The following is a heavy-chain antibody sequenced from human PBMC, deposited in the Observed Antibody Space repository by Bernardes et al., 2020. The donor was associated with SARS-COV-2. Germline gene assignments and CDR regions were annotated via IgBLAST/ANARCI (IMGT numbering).Heavy chain of an antibody. Sequence: ASEKVSCKASGYTFTGYYMHWVRQAPGQGLEWMGWINPNSGGTYYAQKFQGRVTMTRDTSISTAYMELSRLRSDDTAVYYCSRVDYGGNSPSFDYWGQGTLVTISS. CDR3: SRVDYGGNSPSFDY. V-gene: IGHV1-2*02. J-gene: IGHJ4*02. CDR1: GYTFTGYY. CDR2: INPNSGGT. D-gene: IGHD4-17*01.